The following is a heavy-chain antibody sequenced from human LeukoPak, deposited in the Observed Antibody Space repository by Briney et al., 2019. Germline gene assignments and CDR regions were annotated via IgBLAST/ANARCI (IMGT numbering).Heavy chain of an antibody. V-gene: IGHV3-9*01. J-gene: IGHJ5*02. D-gene: IGHD4-23*01. CDR3: AKDISDYGGTRGFDP. CDR2: ISWNSGSI. CDR1: GFTFDDYA. Sequence: GRSLRLSCAASGFTFDDYAMHWVRQAPGKGLEWVSGISWNSGSIGYADSVKGRFTISRDNAKNSLYLQMNSLRAEDTALYYCAKDISDYGGTRGFDPWGQGTLVTVSS.